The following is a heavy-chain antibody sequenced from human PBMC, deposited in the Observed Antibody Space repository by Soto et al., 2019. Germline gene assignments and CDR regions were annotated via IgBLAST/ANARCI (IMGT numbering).Heavy chain of an antibody. V-gene: IGHV1-24*01. J-gene: IGHJ6*02. Sequence: ASVKVSCKVSGYTLTELSMHWVRQAPGKGLEWMGGFDPEDGETIYAQKFQGRVSMTEDTSTDTAYMELSSLRSEDTAVYYCATNKAYYDFWSGYAVYGMDVWGQGTTVTVSS. CDR1: GYTLTELS. D-gene: IGHD3-3*01. CDR2: FDPEDGET. CDR3: ATNKAYYDFWSGYAVYGMDV.